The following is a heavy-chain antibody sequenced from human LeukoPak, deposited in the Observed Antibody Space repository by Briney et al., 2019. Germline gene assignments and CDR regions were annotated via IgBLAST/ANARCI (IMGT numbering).Heavy chain of an antibody. CDR3: ARETYCSSTSCYAHGSTHWFDP. CDR1: AGSISSGGYY. J-gene: IGHJ5*02. CDR2: IYYSGST. Sequence: PSETLSLTCTVSAGSISSGGYYWSWIRQHPGKGLEWTGYIYYSGSTYYNPSLKSRVTISVDTSKNQFSLKLSSVTAADTAVYYCARETYCSSTSCYAHGSTHWFDPWGQGTLVTVSS. V-gene: IGHV4-31*03. D-gene: IGHD2-2*01.